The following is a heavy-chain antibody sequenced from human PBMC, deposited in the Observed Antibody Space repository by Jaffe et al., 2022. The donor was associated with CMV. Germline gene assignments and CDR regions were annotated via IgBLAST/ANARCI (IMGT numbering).Heavy chain of an antibody. CDR3: ARWMETGAFDY. V-gene: IGHV3-64*01. CDR2: ISSNGGST. Sequence: EVQLVESGGGLVQPGGSLRLSCAASGFTFSSYAMHWVRQAPGKGLEYVSAISSNGGSTYYANSVKGRFTISRDNSKNTLYLQMGSLRAEDMAVYYCARWMETGAFDYWGQGTLVTVSS. CDR1: GFTFSSYA. J-gene: IGHJ4*02. D-gene: IGHD7-27*01.